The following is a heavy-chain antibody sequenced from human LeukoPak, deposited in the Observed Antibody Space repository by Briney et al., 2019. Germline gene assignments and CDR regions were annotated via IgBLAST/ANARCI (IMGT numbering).Heavy chain of an antibody. J-gene: IGHJ4*02. CDR2: IYYSGST. CDR3: ARLGSAVAGTSRASFDY. V-gene: IGHV4-39*01. CDR1: GGSISSSSYS. Sequence: KPSETLSLTCTVSGGSISSSSYSWGWIRQPPGKGLEWIGSIYYSGSTYYNPSLKSRVTISVDTSKNQFSLKLSSVTAADTAVYYCARLGSAVAGTSRASFDYWGQGTLVTVSS. D-gene: IGHD6-19*01.